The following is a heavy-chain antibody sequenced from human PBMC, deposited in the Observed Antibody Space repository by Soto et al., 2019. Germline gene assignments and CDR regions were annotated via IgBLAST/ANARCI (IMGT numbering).Heavy chain of an antibody. CDR3: ARDRGDSNYYYYGMDV. V-gene: IGHV3-11*01. Sequence: EGSLRLSCAASGFTFSDYYMSWIRQAPGKGLEWVSYISSSGSTIYYADSVKGRFTISRDNAKNSLYLQMNSLRAEDTAVYYCARDRGDSNYYYYGMDVWGQGTTVTVSS. CDR2: ISSSGSTI. CDR1: GFTFSDYY. J-gene: IGHJ6*02. D-gene: IGHD2-21*02.